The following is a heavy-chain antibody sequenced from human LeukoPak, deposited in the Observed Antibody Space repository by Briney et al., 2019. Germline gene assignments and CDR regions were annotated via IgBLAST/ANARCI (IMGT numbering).Heavy chain of an antibody. V-gene: IGHV4-31*03. CDR1: GGSISSGGYY. D-gene: IGHD2-2*02. CDR3: ARSKYQLLYTGPFDY. J-gene: IGHJ4*02. CDR2: IYYSGST. Sequence: SETPSLTCTVSGGSISSGGYYWSWIRQHPGKGLEWIGYIYYSGSTYYNPSLKSRVTISVDTSKNQFSLKLSSVTAADTAVYYCARSKYQLLYTGPFDYWGQGTLVTVSS.